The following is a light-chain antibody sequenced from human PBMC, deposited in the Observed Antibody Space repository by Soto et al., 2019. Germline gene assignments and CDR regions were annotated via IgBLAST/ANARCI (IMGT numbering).Light chain of an antibody. CDR2: DAS. CDR3: QQRSSLPLS. Sequence: EIVLTQSPATLSLSPGERATLSCRASQSVGSDLAWYQQKPGQAPSLIIYDASKRATGIPGRFSGIGSGADFTLTITSLEPEDFAVYYCQQRSSLPLSFGHGSRLEIK. J-gene: IGKJ5*01. V-gene: IGKV3-11*01. CDR1: QSVGSD.